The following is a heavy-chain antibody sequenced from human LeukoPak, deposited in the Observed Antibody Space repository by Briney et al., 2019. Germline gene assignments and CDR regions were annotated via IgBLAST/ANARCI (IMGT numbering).Heavy chain of an antibody. J-gene: IGHJ3*02. D-gene: IGHD3-22*01. CDR1: GGSISSYY. CDR2: IYTSGST. V-gene: IGHV4-4*07. CDR3: ARDPEYYYDSSGHIGAFDI. Sequence: PSKTLSLTCTVSGGSISSYYWSWIRQPAGKGLEWIGRIYTSGSTNYNPSLKSRVTMSVDTSKNQFSLKLSSVTAADTAVYYCARDPEYYYDSSGHIGAFDIWGQGTMVTVSS.